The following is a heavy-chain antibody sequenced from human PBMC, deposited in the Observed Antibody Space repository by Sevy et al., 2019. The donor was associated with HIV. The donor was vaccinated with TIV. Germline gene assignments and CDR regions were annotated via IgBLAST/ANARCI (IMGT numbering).Heavy chain of an antibody. CDR3: ARGAASYSGSHRNAFDI. J-gene: IGHJ3*02. D-gene: IGHD1-26*01. V-gene: IGHV3-11*01. CDR1: GFTFSDYY. Sequence: WGSLRLSCAASGFTFSDYYMSWIRQAPGKGLEWVSYISSSGSTIYYADSVKGRFTISRDNAKNSLYLQMNSLRAEDTVVYYCARGAASYSGSHRNAFDIWGQGTMVTVSS. CDR2: ISSSGSTI.